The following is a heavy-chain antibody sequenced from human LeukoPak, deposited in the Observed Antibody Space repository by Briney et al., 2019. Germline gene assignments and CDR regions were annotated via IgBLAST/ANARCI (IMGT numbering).Heavy chain of an antibody. V-gene: IGHV3-33*01. Sequence: GMSLRLSCAASGFTFSSYDMHWVRQAPGKGLEWVAVIWYDGSKKYYADSVKGRFTISRDNSKNTVYLEVNRLRGEDTAVYYCARGRRYGDSQGLDPWGQGTLVIVSS. CDR1: GFTFSSYD. CDR3: ARGRRYGDSQGLDP. CDR2: IWYDGSKK. J-gene: IGHJ5*02. D-gene: IGHD4-17*01.